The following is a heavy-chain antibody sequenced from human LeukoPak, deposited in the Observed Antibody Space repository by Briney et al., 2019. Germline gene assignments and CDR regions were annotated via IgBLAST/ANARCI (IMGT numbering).Heavy chain of an antibody. V-gene: IGHV3-30*01. CDR1: GFTFSSYA. J-gene: IGHJ4*02. CDR2: ISYDGSNK. CDR3: ARDRTPSGYYYSRFDY. D-gene: IGHD3-22*01. Sequence: GRTLRLSCAASGFTFSSYAMPWVRQAPGKALEWVAVISYDGSNKYYADSVKGRFTISRDNSKNTLYLQMNSLRAEDTAVYYCARDRTPSGYYYSRFDYWGQGTLVTVSS.